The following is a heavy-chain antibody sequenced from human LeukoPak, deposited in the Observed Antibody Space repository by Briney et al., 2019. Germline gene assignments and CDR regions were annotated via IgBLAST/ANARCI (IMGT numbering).Heavy chain of an antibody. Sequence: ASVKVSCKASGGTFSSYAISWVRQAPGQGLEWMGGIIPIFGTANYAQKFQGRVTITTDESTSTAYMELSSLRSEDTAVYYCAREGGYSGYDHYPRSVRYYYYYMDVWGKGTTVTVSS. D-gene: IGHD5-12*01. CDR3: AREGGYSGYDHYPRSVRYYYYYMDV. V-gene: IGHV1-69*05. J-gene: IGHJ6*03. CDR1: GGTFSSYA. CDR2: IIPIFGTA.